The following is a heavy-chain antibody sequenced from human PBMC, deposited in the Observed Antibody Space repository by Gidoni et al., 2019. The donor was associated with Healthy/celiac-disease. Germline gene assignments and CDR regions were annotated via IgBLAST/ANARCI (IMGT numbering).Heavy chain of an antibody. Sequence: EVPLVASGGGLVKPGGSLRLSFASSGFTFSNAWMSWVRPAPGKGLEWVGRSKSKTDGGTTDYAAPVKGRFTISRDDSKNTLYLQMNSLKTEDTAVYYWTTAEGSWFDYGGQGTLVTVSS. J-gene: IGHJ4*02. CDR3: TTAEGSWFDY. V-gene: IGHV3-15*01. CDR2: SKSKTDGGTT. CDR1: GFTFSNAW.